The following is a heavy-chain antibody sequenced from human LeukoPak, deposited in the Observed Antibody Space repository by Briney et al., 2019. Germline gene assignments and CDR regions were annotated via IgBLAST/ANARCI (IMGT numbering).Heavy chain of an antibody. CDR2: ISHTGNT. J-gene: IGHJ4*02. D-gene: IGHD2/OR15-2a*01. CDR1: GGSLNNHY. Sequence: SETLSLTCTVSGGSLNNHYLSWVRQPPGKALEWIGYISHTGNTRSHPSLKSRVTISVDTSKNQFSLKLGSVTAADTAVYYCARDTSYTSETCCNDYFDSWGQGTLVTLSS. V-gene: IGHV4-59*11. CDR3: ARDTSYTSETCCNDYFDS.